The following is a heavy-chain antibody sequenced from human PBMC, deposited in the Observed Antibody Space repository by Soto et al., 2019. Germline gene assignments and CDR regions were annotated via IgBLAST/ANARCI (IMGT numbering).Heavy chain of an antibody. J-gene: IGHJ2*01. CDR3: VRARIDL. CDR2: INPDGSEK. V-gene: IGHV3-7*01. Sequence: EVQLVESGGGLVQPGGSLRLSCAASGFNFSNYWMTWVRQAPGKGLEWVDNINPDGSEKYYVDSVKGRFTISRDNVKNSLYLQMNSLRAEDTALYYCVRARIDLWGRGTLVTVSS. CDR1: GFNFSNYW.